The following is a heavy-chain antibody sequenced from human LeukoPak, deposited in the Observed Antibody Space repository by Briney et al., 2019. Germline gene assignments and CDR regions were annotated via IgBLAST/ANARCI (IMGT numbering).Heavy chain of an antibody. J-gene: IGHJ4*02. V-gene: IGHV3-30*02. CDR2: IRYDGNDK. CDR1: GFTFSTSG. D-gene: IGHD3-3*01. CDR3: AKGEWLADS. Sequence: GGSLRLSCEASGFTFSTSGMHWARQAPGKGLEWVTFIRYDGNDKYYADSLKGRFTISRDNSKNSLYLQINTLRPVDTAVYYCAKGEWLADSWGQGTLVTVSS.